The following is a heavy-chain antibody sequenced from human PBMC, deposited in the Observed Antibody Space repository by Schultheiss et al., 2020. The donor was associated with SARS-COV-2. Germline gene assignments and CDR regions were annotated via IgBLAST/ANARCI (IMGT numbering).Heavy chain of an antibody. CDR2: IYYSGST. J-gene: IGHJ6*02. CDR3: ARGPAPDYDPYYYYGMDV. Sequence: ESLKISCTVSGGSISSSSYYWGWIRQPPGKGLEWIGYIYYSGSTYYNPSLKSRVTISVDTSKNQFSLNLTSVTAADTAVYYCARGPAPDYDPYYYYGMDVWGQGTTVTVSS. V-gene: IGHV4-39*07. D-gene: IGHD3-3*01. CDR1: GGSISSSSYY.